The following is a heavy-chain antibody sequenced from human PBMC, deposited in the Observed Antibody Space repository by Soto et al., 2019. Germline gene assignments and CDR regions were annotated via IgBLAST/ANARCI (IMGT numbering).Heavy chain of an antibody. CDR3: ARDKYSGYDLYGMDV. CDR2: ISAYNGNT. J-gene: IGHJ6*02. CDR1: GYTFTSYG. V-gene: IGHV1-18*01. Sequence: ASVKVSCKASGYTFTSYGISWVRQAPGQGLEWMGWISAYNGNTNYAQKLQGRVTMTTDTSTCTAYMELRSLRSDDTAVYYCARDKYSGYDLYGMDVWGQGTTVTVSS. D-gene: IGHD5-12*01.